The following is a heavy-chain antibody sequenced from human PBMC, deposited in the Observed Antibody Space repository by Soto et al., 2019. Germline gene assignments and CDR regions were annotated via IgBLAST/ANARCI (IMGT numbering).Heavy chain of an antibody. Sequence: PSETLSLTCTVSGDSLRNYYWSWIRQPPGKGLEWIGYISYSGSTNYSPSLRSLVTISVDTSKNQFSLRLGSVTAADTAVYYCARTFWSGSRLDYYYMDIWGKGTTVTVSS. J-gene: IGHJ6*03. CDR1: GDSLRNYY. D-gene: IGHD3-3*01. CDR3: ARTFWSGSRLDYYYMDI. CDR2: ISYSGST. V-gene: IGHV4-59*12.